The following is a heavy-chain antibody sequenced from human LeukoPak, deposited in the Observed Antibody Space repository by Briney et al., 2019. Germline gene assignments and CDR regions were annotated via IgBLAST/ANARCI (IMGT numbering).Heavy chain of an antibody. CDR1: GGSITSGGSY. CDR2: IYYSGST. D-gene: IGHD2-2*01. CDR3: SRGGGYCSSTSCFYFDY. Sequence: SQTLSLTCTVSGGSITSGGSYWGWIRQPPGKGLEWTGYIYYSGSTYYNPPPKSRVTISVDTSKNQFSLKLSSVTAADTAVYYVSRGGGYCSSTSCFYFDYWGQGTLVTVSS. V-gene: IGHV4-30-4*01. J-gene: IGHJ4*02.